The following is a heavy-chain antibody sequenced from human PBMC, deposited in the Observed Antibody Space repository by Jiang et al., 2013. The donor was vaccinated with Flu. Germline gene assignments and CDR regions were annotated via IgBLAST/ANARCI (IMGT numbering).Heavy chain of an antibody. D-gene: IGHD3-10*01. CDR2: IYPGDSDT. J-gene: IGHJ6*02. V-gene: IGHV5-51*03. CDR1: GYSFTSYW. Sequence: EVKKPGESLKISCKGSGYSFTSYWIGWVRQMPGKGLEWMGIIYPGDSDTRYSPSFQGQVTISADKSISTAYLQWSSLKASDTAMYYCARRRSGSLPPYYYYGMDVWGQGTTVTVSS. CDR3: ARRRSGSLPPYYYYGMDV.